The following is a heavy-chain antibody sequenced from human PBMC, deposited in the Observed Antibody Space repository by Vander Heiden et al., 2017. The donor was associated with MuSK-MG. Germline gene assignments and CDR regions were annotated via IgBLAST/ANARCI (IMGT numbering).Heavy chain of an antibody. CDR1: GYTFTGYY. Sequence: QVQLVQSGAEVKKPGASVKVSCKASGYTFTGYYMHWVRQAPGQGLEWMGWINPNSGGTNYAQKFQGRVTMTRDTSISTAYMELSRLRSDDTAVYYCARGEGYCSSTSCYPDGHYWGQGTLGTVSS. CDR2: INPNSGGT. J-gene: IGHJ4*02. D-gene: IGHD2-2*01. CDR3: ARGEGYCSSTSCYPDGHY. V-gene: IGHV1-2*02.